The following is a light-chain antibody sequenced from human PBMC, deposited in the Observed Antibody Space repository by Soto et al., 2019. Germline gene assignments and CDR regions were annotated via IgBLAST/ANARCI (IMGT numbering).Light chain of an antibody. CDR2: DVS. CDR1: SSDVGGYNY. Sequence: QSALTQPASVSGSPGQSITISCTGTSSDVGGYNYVSWYQQHPGKAPKLMIYDVSNRPSGVSNRFSGSKSGNTASLTISGLQAEDEADYYCSSYTSSSTLVGYAVFGGGTQLTVL. CDR3: SSYTSSSTLVGYAV. J-gene: IGLJ7*01. V-gene: IGLV2-14*01.